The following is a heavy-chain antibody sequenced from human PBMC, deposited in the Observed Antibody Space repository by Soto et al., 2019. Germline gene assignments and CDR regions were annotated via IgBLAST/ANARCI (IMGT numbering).Heavy chain of an antibody. CDR3: ARGVYSSSWYGGGFDP. Sequence: QVQLVQSGAEVKKPGASVKVSCKASGYTFTSYYMHWVRQAPGQGLEWMGIINPSGGSTSYAQKFQGRVTMTRDTSTSTVYMELSSLRSEDTAVYYCARGVYSSSWYGGGFDPWGQGTLVTASS. D-gene: IGHD6-13*01. CDR2: INPSGGST. J-gene: IGHJ5*02. V-gene: IGHV1-46*01. CDR1: GYTFTSYY.